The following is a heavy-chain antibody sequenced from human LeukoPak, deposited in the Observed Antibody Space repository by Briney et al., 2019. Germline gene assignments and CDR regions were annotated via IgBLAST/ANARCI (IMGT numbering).Heavy chain of an antibody. Sequence: GGSLRLSCAASGFTFSSYGMHWVRQAPGKGLEWVAFIRYDGSNKYYADSVKGRFTISRDNSKNTLYLQMNSLRAEDTAVYYCAKSPLDYYYDSSGYYEYYFDYWGQGTLVTVSS. V-gene: IGHV3-30*02. CDR1: GFTFSSYG. D-gene: IGHD3-22*01. J-gene: IGHJ4*02. CDR3: AKSPLDYYYDSSGYYEYYFDY. CDR2: IRYDGSNK.